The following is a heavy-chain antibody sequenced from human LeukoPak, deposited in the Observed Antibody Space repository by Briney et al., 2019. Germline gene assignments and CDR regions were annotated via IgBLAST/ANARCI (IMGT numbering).Heavy chain of an antibody. V-gene: IGHV1-69*01. CDR3: ANYCSSTSCYAAFDI. J-gene: IGHJ3*02. CDR1: GGTFSSYA. CDR2: IIPIFGTA. D-gene: IGHD2-2*01. Sequence: SVKVSCKASGGTFSSYAISWVRQAPGQGLEWMGGIIPIFGTASYAQKFQGRVTITADESTSTAYMELSSLRSEDTAVYYCANYCSSTSCYAAFDIWGQGTMVTVSS.